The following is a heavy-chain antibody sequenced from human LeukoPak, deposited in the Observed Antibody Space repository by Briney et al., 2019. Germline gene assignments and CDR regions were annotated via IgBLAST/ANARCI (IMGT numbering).Heavy chain of an antibody. CDR1: GFTFSSHW. V-gene: IGHV3-74*01. CDR2: IDSDGSRT. J-gene: IGHJ4*02. D-gene: IGHD3/OR15-3a*01. Sequence: GGSLRLSCVASGFTFSSHWMHWVRQAPGKGPVWVSRIDSDGSRTTSADSVKGRFIISRDNAKNTLYLEMNSLGVDDTAVYYCARGGISGLRGWGQGTLVIVSS. CDR3: ARGGISGLRG.